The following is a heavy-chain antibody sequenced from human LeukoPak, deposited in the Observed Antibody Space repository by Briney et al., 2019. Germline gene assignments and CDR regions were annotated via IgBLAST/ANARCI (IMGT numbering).Heavy chain of an antibody. V-gene: IGHV3-74*01. D-gene: IGHD6-19*01. CDR3: ARPETQYSSGLDGFDI. CDR1: GFTFSTYW. J-gene: IGHJ3*02. Sequence: GGTLRLSCAASGFTFSTYWMHWVRQAPGKGLVWVSRINSDGSRTTYADSVKGRFTISRDNAKNTLYLQMNSLRTEDTAVYYCARPETQYSSGLDGFDIWGQGTMVTVSS. CDR2: INSDGSRT.